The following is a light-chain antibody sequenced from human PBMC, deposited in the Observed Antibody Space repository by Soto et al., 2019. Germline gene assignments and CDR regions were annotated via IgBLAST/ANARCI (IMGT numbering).Light chain of an antibody. CDR2: EGS. V-gene: IGLV2-23*01. J-gene: IGLJ2*01. CDR1: SSDVGSYNL. Sequence: QSARTQPASVSGSPGQSITISCTGTSSDVGSYNLVSWYQQHPGKAPKLMIYEGSKRPSGVSNRFSGSKSGNTASVTISGLQAEDEADYYCCSYAGSSTYVVFGGGTKLTVL. CDR3: CSYAGSSTYVV.